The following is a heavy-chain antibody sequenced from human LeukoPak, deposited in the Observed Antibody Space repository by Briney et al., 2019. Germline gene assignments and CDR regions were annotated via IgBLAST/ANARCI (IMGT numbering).Heavy chain of an antibody. J-gene: IGHJ5*02. D-gene: IGHD3-22*01. CDR1: GGTFSSYA. V-gene: IGHV1-69*04. CDR3: ARTYYYDSSGYYDWFDP. Sequence: SVKVSCKASGGTFSSYAISWVRQAPGRGHEWMGRIIHILGIANYAQKFQGRVTITADKSTSTAYMELSSLRSEDTAVYYCARTYYYDSSGYYDWFDPWGQGTLVTVSS. CDR2: IIHILGIA.